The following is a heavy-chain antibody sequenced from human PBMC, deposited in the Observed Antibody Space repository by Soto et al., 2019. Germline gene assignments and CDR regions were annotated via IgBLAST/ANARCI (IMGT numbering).Heavy chain of an antibody. Sequence: PGWSLRLSCAASGFTFSSYSMNLVRQAPGKGLEWVSSISSSSSYIYYADSVKGRFTISRDNAKNSLYLQMNSLRAEDTAVYYCASLSGNYYYSSGYSYYYYGMDVWGQGTTVTVS. CDR2: ISSSSSYI. D-gene: IGHD3-22*01. CDR3: ASLSGNYYYSSGYSYYYYGMDV. CDR1: GFTFSSYS. J-gene: IGHJ6*02. V-gene: IGHV3-21*01.